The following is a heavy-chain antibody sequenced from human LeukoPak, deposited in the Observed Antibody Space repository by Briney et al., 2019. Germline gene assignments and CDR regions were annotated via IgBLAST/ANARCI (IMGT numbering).Heavy chain of an antibody. CDR3: EKSGSYYYVTPFEY. J-gene: IGHJ4*02. V-gene: IGHV3-23*01. D-gene: IGHD1-26*01. CDR1: AFTFSSYA. CDR2: ISGSGGST. Sequence: PGGSLRLSCAASAFTFSSYAMSWVRQAPGKGLEWVSAISGSGGSTYYADSVKGRFTISRDNYKNTLYLQMNSARAEDTAVYYREKSGSYYYVTPFEYWGQGTLVTVSS.